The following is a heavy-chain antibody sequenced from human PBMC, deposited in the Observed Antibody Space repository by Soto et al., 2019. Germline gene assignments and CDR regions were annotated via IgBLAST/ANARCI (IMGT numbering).Heavy chain of an antibody. J-gene: IGHJ6*02. CDR2: IHVSGST. V-gene: IGHV4-61*01. CDR1: GGSVSSGSYQ. CDR3: ARDGHGMDV. Sequence: QVQLQESGPGLVKPSETLSLTCTVSGGSVSSGSYQWTWIRQPPGKGLEWIGYIHVSGSTNDNPSLKGRVTMSIDTSKNQFSLKLSSVTAADTALYYCARDGHGMDVWGQGTKVTVSS.